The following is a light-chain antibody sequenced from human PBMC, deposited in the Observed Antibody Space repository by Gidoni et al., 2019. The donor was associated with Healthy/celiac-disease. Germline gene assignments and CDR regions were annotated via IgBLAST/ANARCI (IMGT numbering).Light chain of an antibody. CDR2: AAS. CDR3: QQSYSTPPLT. Sequence: DIQITQSPSSLSASVGDRVTITCRASQSISSYLNWYQQKPGKAPKLLIYAASSLHSGVPSRFSGSGSGTDFTLTISSLQPEDFATYYCQQSYSTPPLTFGGGTKVEIK. J-gene: IGKJ4*01. CDR1: QSISSY. V-gene: IGKV1-39*01.